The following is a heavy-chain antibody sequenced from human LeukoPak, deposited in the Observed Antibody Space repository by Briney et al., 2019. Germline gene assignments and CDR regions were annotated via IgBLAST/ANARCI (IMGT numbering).Heavy chain of an antibody. CDR2: IGTASDT. D-gene: IGHD1-1*01. Sequence: GGSLRLSCAASGFTFSSFDMHWVRQPTGQGLEWVSTIGTASDTYYPGSVEGRFTLFSDNAKNSLYLQMNSLTAGDTAVYYCARGPPRGKYYYMDVWGKGTTVTVSS. V-gene: IGHV3-13*01. CDR1: GFTFSSFD. CDR3: ARGPPRGKYYYMDV. J-gene: IGHJ6*03.